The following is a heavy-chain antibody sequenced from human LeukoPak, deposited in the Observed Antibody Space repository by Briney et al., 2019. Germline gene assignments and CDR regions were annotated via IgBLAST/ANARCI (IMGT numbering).Heavy chain of an antibody. Sequence: GGSLRLSCAASGFTFSRYWMHWVRQAPGKGLVWVSRINSDGSSTRYADSVKGRFTISRDNAKNTLYLQMNSLRAEDTAVYYCAGGSSGSGSFDYWGQGTLVTVSS. V-gene: IGHV3-74*01. J-gene: IGHJ4*02. CDR2: INSDGSST. CDR3: AGGSSGSGSFDY. D-gene: IGHD6-13*01. CDR1: GFTFSRYW.